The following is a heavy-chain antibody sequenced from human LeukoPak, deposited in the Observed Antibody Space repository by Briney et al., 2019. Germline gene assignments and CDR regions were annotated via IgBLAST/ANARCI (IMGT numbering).Heavy chain of an antibody. J-gene: IGHJ6*02. CDR3: AKHQQIYGDSLMDV. Sequence: PGGSLRLFCAASGFTFSNYAMSWVRQAPGKGLEWVSSIRGNGARTDYADSVKGRFTISRDNSKNTLYLQMNSLRAEDTAVYYCAKHQQIYGDSLMDVWGQGTTVTVSS. CDR2: IRGNGART. D-gene: IGHD4-17*01. V-gene: IGHV3-23*01. CDR1: GFTFSNYA.